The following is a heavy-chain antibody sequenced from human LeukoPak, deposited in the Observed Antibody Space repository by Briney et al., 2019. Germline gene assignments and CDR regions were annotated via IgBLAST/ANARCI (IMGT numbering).Heavy chain of an antibody. D-gene: IGHD3-3*01. J-gene: IGHJ4*02. Sequence: PSETLSLTGTVSGGSISSYYWSWIRQPPGKGLEWIGYIYYSGSTNYNPSLKSRVTISVDTSKNQFSLKLSSVTAADTAVYYCARIDFWSGYPLFDYWGQGTLVTVSS. CDR2: IYYSGST. CDR1: GGSISSYY. V-gene: IGHV4-59*01. CDR3: ARIDFWSGYPLFDY.